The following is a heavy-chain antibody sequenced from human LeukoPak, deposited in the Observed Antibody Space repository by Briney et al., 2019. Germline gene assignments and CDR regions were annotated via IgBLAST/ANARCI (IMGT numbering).Heavy chain of an antibody. CDR2: ISGTGGRT. CDR1: GFTFSSYA. CDR3: ATTGRYYDFWSGYIH. Sequence: GGSLRLSCAASGFTFSSYAMSWVRQAPGKGLEWVSAISGTGGRTYYADSVKGRFTISRDNSKNTLYLQMNSLRAEDTAVYYCATTGRYYDFWSGYIHWGQGTLVTVSS. D-gene: IGHD3-3*01. V-gene: IGHV3-23*01. J-gene: IGHJ4*02.